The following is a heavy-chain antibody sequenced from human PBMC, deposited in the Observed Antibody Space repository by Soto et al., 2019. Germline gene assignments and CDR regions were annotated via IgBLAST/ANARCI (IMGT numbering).Heavy chain of an antibody. J-gene: IGHJ6*02. CDR3: AKHPTARPYYYYFCMDV. V-gene: IGHV3-23*01. CDR1: GFTFSTYA. Sequence: GRALRLSCAASGFTFSTYALSWVRLVPGKGLEWVSSISTTGGSTYYADSVKGRFTISRDNSKNTLYLQMNSLRAEDTAVYYCAKHPTARPYYYYFCMDVWGQGATVTVYS. CDR2: ISTTGGST. D-gene: IGHD6-6*01.